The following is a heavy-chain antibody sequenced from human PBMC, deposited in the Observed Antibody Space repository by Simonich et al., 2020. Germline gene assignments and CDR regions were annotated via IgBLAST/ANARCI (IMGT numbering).Heavy chain of an antibody. Sequence: EVQLVESGGGLVKPGGSLRLSCAASGFTFSSYSMNWVRQAPGKGLEWVSSISSSSSYIYYADSVKGRFTNPRDNAKNSLYLQMNSLRAEDTAVYYCARWIAVAGTGAYGMDVWGQGTTVTVSS. CDR2: ISSSSSYI. J-gene: IGHJ6*02. D-gene: IGHD6-19*01. CDR3: ARWIAVAGTGAYGMDV. CDR1: GFTFSSYS. V-gene: IGHV3-21*01.